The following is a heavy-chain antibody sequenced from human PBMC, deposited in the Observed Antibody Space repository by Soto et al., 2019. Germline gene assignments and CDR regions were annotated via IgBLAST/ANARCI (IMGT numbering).Heavy chain of an antibody. CDR2: INHSGST. Sequence: ASETLSLTCAVYGGSFSGYYWSWIRQPPGKGLEWIGEINHSGSTNYNPSLKSRVTISVDTSKNQFSLKLSSVTAADTAVYYCARGRQLPRRWFDPWGQGTLVTVSS. CDR3: ARGRQLPRRWFDP. V-gene: IGHV4-34*01. D-gene: IGHD2-2*01. CDR1: GGSFSGYY. J-gene: IGHJ5*02.